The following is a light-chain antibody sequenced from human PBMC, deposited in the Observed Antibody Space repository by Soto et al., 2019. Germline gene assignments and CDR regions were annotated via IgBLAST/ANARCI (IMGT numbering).Light chain of an antibody. Sequence: MQLTQSPSSLSASIVCRGTITCRAGQGISTYLAWYQQKPRKAPKLLIYAASTLQSGVPSRFSGSGSGTDFTLTISSLQPEDFATYYCQQLHSYPLTFGGGTKVDIK. J-gene: IGKJ4*01. V-gene: IGKV1-9*01. CDR2: AAS. CDR3: QQLHSYPLT. CDR1: QGISTY.